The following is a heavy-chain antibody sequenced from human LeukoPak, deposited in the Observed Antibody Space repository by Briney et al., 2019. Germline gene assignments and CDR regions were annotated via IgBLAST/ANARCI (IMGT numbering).Heavy chain of an antibody. V-gene: IGHV1-69*04. D-gene: IGHD3-10*01. CDR1: GGTFSSYA. J-gene: IGHJ4*02. Sequence: SVKVSCKASGGTFSSYAISWVRQAPGQGLEWMGRIIPILGIANYAQKFQGRVTITADKSTSTAYMELSSLRSEDTAVYYCAQGPYYDSGSNDYWGQGTLVTVSS. CDR2: IIPILGIA. CDR3: AQGPYYDSGSNDY.